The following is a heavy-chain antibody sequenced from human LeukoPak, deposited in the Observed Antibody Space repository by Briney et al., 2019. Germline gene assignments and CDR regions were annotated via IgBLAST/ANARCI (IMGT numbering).Heavy chain of an antibody. Sequence: SVTLSLTCTVSGVSISGYYWSWIRRPPGKGLEWIGYIYYSRRTNYNPSLKSRVTISVDTSKNQIARNLTSVTDADTAEYYCARDSPMVRGLTGYFDLWGRGTLVTLS. D-gene: IGHD3-10*01. CDR1: GVSISGYY. V-gene: IGHV4-59*01. CDR3: ARDSPMVRGLTGYFDL. J-gene: IGHJ2*01. CDR2: IYYSRRT.